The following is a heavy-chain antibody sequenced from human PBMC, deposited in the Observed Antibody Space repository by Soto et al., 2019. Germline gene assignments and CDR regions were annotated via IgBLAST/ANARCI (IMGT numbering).Heavy chain of an antibody. CDR2: ISYDGSNK. CDR1: GFTFSSYG. Sequence: GGSLRLSCAASGFTFSSYGMHWVRQAPGKGLEWVSVISYDGSNKYYADSVKGRFTISRDNSKNTLYLQMNSLRAEDTAVYYCAKVLTATPYYYYQGMDVWGQGTTVTVSS. D-gene: IGHD2-21*02. J-gene: IGHJ6*02. CDR3: AKVLTATPYYYYQGMDV. V-gene: IGHV3-30*18.